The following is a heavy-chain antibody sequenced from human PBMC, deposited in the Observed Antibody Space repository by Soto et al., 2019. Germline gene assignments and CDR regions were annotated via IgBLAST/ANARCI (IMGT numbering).Heavy chain of an antibody. V-gene: IGHV4-4*07. Sequence: KTSETLSLTCTVSGDSLGNYYWFWIRQPVGKGLEWIGRVPSSGNTNANPTLNSRATMSIDASKNQFSLRLRSVTAADTAVYYCARADYEILTGSYAMDVWGQGTTVTVSS. CDR1: GDSLGNYY. CDR3: ARADYEILTGSYAMDV. D-gene: IGHD3-9*01. CDR2: VPSSGNT. J-gene: IGHJ6*02.